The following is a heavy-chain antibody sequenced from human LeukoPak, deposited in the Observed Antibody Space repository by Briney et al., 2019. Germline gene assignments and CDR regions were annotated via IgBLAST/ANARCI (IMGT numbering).Heavy chain of an antibody. CDR2: ISYDGRNK. D-gene: IGHD4-4*01. CDR1: GFIFSSYG. CDR3: SKATPPRDGSNPDY. V-gene: IGHV3-30*18. Sequence: HPGGSLRLSCAASGFIFSSYGMRWVRQAPGKGLEWVAVISYDGRNKYYADSVKGRFTISRDNSKNTLYLQMNSLRAEDAAVYYCSKATPPRDGSNPDYWGQGTLVTVSS. J-gene: IGHJ4*02.